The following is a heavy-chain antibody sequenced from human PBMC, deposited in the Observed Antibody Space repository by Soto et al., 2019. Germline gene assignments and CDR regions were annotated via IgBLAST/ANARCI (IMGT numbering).Heavy chain of an antibody. Sequence: SETLSLTCAVSAGSISSGGYSWSWIRQPPGKGLEWIGSIYSIGNTYYNPSLKSGVTISADTSKNQFSLNLISVTAADTAVYYCRRSSRYSTDVWGQGITVT. CDR3: RRSSRYSTDV. CDR2: IYSIGNT. D-gene: IGHD6-19*01. CDR1: AGSISSGGYS. V-gene: IGHV4-30-2*03. J-gene: IGHJ6*02.